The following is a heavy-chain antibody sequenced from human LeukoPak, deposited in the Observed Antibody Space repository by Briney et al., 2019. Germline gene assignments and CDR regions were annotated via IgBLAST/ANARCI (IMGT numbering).Heavy chain of an antibody. CDR1: GFTFSNAW. D-gene: IGHD3-22*01. V-gene: IGHV3-15*01. CDR3: TGDYYDSSGYPYAEYFQH. J-gene: IGHJ1*01. Sequence: GGSLRLSCAASGFTFSNAWMTWVRQAPGKGLEWVGRIKSKTDGGTTDYAATVKGRFTISGDDSKNTLYLQMNSQKTEDTAVYYCTGDYYDSSGYPYAEYFQHWGQGTLVTVSS. CDR2: IKSKTDGGTT.